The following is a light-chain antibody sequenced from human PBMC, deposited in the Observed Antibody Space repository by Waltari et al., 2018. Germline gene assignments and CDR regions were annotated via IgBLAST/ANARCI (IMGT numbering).Light chain of an antibody. V-gene: IGLV1-44*01. CDR2: SDS. Sequence: QSALTQPPSASGTPGQTVTVSCSGSNSDIGSTSVDWFQQVPGTAPSLLIYSDSERPSGVPDRISASKSGTSASLVISGLHSEDEADYYCAAWDDSLNVYVFGTGTKVSVL. CDR1: NSDIGSTS. J-gene: IGLJ1*01. CDR3: AAWDDSLNVYV.